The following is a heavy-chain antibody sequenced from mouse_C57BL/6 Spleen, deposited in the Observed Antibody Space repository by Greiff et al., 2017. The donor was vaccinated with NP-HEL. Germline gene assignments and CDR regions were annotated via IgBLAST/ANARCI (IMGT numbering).Heavy chain of an antibody. CDR2: IYPSDSET. Sequence: QVQLQQPGAELVRPGSSVKLSCKASGYTFTSYWMAWVKQRPGQGLEWIGNIYPSDSETHYNQKFKDKATLTVDKSSSTAYMQLSSLTSEDSAVYYCARGSHLLRDYWGQGTTLTVSS. J-gene: IGHJ2*01. V-gene: IGHV1-61*01. CDR3: ARGSHLLRDY. CDR1: GYTFTSYW. D-gene: IGHD2-1*01.